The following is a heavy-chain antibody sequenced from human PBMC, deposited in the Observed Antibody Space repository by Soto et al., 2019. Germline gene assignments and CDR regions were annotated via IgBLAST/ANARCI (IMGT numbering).Heavy chain of an antibody. CDR1: GGSISSYY. J-gene: IGHJ6*03. CDR2: IYYSGST. V-gene: IGHV4-59*01. D-gene: IGHD6-19*01. CDR3: AREGNGGSAPYYYYYMDV. Sequence: SETLSLTCTVSGGSISSYYWSWIRQPPGKGLEWIGYIYYSGSTNYNPSLKSRVTISVDTSKNQFSLKLSSVTAADTAVYYCAREGNGGSAPYYYYYMDVWGKGTTVTVSS.